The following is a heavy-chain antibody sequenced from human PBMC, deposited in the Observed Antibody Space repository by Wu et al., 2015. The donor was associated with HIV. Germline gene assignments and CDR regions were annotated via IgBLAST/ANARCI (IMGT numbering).Heavy chain of an antibody. V-gene: IGHV1-18*01. CDR2: ISAYNGNT. CDR1: GYTFTSYG. Sequence: QVQLVQSGAEVKKPGASVKVSCKASGYTFTSYGISWVRQAPGQGLEWMGWISAYNGNTNYAQKLQGRVTMTTDTSTSTAYMELRSLRSDDTAVYYCARAPYDSSASYYHYYYMDVWGKGTTVTVSS. D-gene: IGHD3-22*01. CDR3: ARAPYDSSASYYHYYYMDV. J-gene: IGHJ6*03.